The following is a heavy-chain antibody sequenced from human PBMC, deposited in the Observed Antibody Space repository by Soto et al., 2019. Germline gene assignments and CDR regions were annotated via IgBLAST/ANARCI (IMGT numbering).Heavy chain of an antibody. CDR3: ARTYSSSWSPFEY. CDR2: INQSGGT. J-gene: IGHJ4*02. D-gene: IGHD6-13*01. V-gene: IGHV4-34*01. CDR1: GGSFSGYY. Sequence: QVQLQQWGAGLLKPSETLSLTCAVYGGSFSGYYWSWIRQPPGKGLEWIGEINQSGGTNYNPSLTSRVTISVDTSKNQFSLKLTSVTAADTAVYYCARTYSSSWSPFEYWGQGTLVTVSS.